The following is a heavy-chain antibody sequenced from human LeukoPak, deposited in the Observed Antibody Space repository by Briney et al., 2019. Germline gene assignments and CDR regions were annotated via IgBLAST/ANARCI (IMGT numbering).Heavy chain of an antibody. CDR2: IYSGGST. Sequence: PGGSLRLSCAASGFTVSSNYMSWVRQAPGKGLEWVSVIYSGGSTYYADSVKGRFTISRDNSKNTLYLQMNSLRAEDTAVYYCARDKPDSRYCSGGSCYVSDYWGQGTLVTVSS. V-gene: IGHV3-53*01. CDR1: GFTVSSNY. D-gene: IGHD2-15*01. CDR3: ARDKPDSRYCSGGSCYVSDY. J-gene: IGHJ4*02.